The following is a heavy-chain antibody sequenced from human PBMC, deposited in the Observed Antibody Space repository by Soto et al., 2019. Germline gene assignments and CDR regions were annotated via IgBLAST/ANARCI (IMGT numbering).Heavy chain of an antibody. Sequence: GGSLRLSCAASGFAFNNYGMHWVRQAPGKGLEWVALIWHDGSNKGYADSVKGRFTISRDNSKNTLNLQMNSLRVEDTAVYYCTRAAIRGERLEYWGQRTQVTVSS. CDR2: IWHDGSNK. D-gene: IGHD3-16*01. CDR3: TRAAIRGERLEY. J-gene: IGHJ4*02. CDR1: GFAFNNYG. V-gene: IGHV3-33*01.